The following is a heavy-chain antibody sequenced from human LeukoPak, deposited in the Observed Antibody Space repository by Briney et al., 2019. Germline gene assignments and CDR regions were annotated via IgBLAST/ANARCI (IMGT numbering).Heavy chain of an antibody. CDR1: GFTFSSYS. D-gene: IGHD5-24*01. CDR2: IISSSSYI. J-gene: IGHJ4*02. CDR3: ARAGMATSTPFDY. Sequence: GGALRLSCAASGFTFSSYSMNWVRHAPGKGLEWGSSIISSSSYIYYADSVKGRFTISREHTKNSLYLQMNSLRAEDTAVYYCARAGMATSTPFDYWGQGTLVTVSS. V-gene: IGHV3-21*01.